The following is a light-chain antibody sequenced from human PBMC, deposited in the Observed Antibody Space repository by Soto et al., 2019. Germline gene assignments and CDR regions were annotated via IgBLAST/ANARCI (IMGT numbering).Light chain of an antibody. V-gene: IGKV3-15*01. CDR2: RAS. CDR3: QQYNKWPYT. CDR1: QHVSSN. J-gene: IGKJ2*01. Sequence: EIVMTQSPATLSVSPGGSATLSCRASQHVSSNLAWYRQKPGQAPTLLIYRASTRATGIPATFSGSGSGTEFTLNISSLHSEYFAVYYCQQYNKWPYTFGQWTKLEI.